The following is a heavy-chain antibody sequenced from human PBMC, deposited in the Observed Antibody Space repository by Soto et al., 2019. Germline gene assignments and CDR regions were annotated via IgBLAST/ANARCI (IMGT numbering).Heavy chain of an antibody. V-gene: IGHV3-15*05. CDR1: GFTFSNAW. CDR2: IKSKTDGGTT. J-gene: IGHJ6*02. Sequence: GGSLRLSCAASGFTFSNAWMSWVRQAPGKGLEWVGRIKSKTDGGTTDYAAPVKGRFTISRDDSKNTLYLQMNSLRPEDTALYYCTKARLWGGDGYNSYYYNAMDVWGQGTTVTVSS. D-gene: IGHD3-16*01. CDR3: TKARLWGGDGYNSYYYNAMDV.